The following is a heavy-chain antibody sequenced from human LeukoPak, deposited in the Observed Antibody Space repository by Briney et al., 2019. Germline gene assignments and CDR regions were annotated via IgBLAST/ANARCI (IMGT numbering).Heavy chain of an antibody. J-gene: IGHJ6*04. V-gene: IGHV3-48*03. CDR3: AELGITMIGGV. D-gene: IGHD3-10*02. CDR2: ISSSGSTI. Sequence: GGSLRLSCAASGFTVSSNYMTWVRQAPGKGLEWVSYISSSGSTIYYADSVKGRFTISRDNAKNSLYLQMNSLRAEDTAVYYCAELGITMIGGVWGKGATVTISS. CDR1: GFTVSSNY.